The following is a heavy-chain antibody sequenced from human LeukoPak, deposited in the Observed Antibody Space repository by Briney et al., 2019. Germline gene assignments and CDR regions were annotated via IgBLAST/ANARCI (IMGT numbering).Heavy chain of an antibody. CDR2: INPSGGST. CDR1: AYTFTNYY. V-gene: IGHV1-46*01. Sequence: ASVKVSCKASAYTFTNYYMHWVRQAPGQGLEWMGIINPSGGSTSYAQKFQGRVAMTRDTSTSTVYMELSSLRSEDTAVYYCARVYSGNYYRAFDIWGQGTMVIVSS. CDR3: ARVYSGNYYRAFDI. J-gene: IGHJ3*02. D-gene: IGHD1-26*01.